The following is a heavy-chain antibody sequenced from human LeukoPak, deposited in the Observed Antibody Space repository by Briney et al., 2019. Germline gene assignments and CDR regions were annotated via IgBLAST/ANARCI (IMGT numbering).Heavy chain of an antibody. CDR1: GYTFTSYG. CDR3: ARAPKGDCGGDCYSGSEYFQH. V-gene: IGHV1-18*01. CDR2: ISAYYGNT. J-gene: IGHJ1*01. Sequence: GASVKVSCKASGYTFTSYGIIWVRQAPGQGLEWMGWISAYYGNTNYAQKLQGRVTMTTDTSTSTAYMELRSLRSDDTAVYYCARAPKGDCGGDCYSGSEYFQHWGQGTLVTVSS. D-gene: IGHD2-21*02.